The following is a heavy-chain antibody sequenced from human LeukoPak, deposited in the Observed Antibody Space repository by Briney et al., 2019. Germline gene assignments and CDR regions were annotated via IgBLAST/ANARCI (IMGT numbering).Heavy chain of an antibody. CDR1: GFTFSSYA. CDR3: AREVDTYGFFDY. CDR2: ISGSGGST. J-gene: IGHJ4*02. Sequence: GGSLRLSCAASGFTFSSYAMSWVRQAPGKGLEWVSAISGSGGSTYYADSVRGRFTISRDNSKNAVFLQMNSLRAEDTAVYFCAREVDTYGFFDYWGQGALVTVSS. V-gene: IGHV3-23*01. D-gene: IGHD5-18*01.